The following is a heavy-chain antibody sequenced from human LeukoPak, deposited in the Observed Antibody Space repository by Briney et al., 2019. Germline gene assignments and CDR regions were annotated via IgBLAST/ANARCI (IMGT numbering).Heavy chain of an antibody. CDR2: ISWDSKNI. V-gene: IGHV3-9*01. D-gene: IGHD6-19*01. J-gene: IGHJ6*02. CDR1: GFTFDDYA. CDR3: AXGNRDSSGFYYYYGMDV. Sequence: GRSLRLSCAAPGFTFDDYAMFWVRQAPGKGREWVSGISWDSKNIGYAASVKGRFTISRDNGKNSLYLQMNSLRGEDTAFYYCAXGNRDSSGFYYYYGMDVWGQGTTVTVSS.